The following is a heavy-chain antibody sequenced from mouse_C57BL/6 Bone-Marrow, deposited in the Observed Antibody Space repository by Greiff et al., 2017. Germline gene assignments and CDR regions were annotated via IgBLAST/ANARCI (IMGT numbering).Heavy chain of an antibody. CDR2: INPNNGGT. CDR1: GYTFTDYN. V-gene: IGHV1-22*01. Sequence: EVKLQESGPELVKPGASVKMSCKASGYTFTDYNMHWVKQSHGKSLEWIGYINPNNGGTSYNQKFKGKATLTVNKSSSTAYMELRSLTSEDSAVYYCARSYSNYPSWFAYWGQGTLVTVSA. D-gene: IGHD2-5*01. J-gene: IGHJ3*01. CDR3: ARSYSNYPSWFAY.